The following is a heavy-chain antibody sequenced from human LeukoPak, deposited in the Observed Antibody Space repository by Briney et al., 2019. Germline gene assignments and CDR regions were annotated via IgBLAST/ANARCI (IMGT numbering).Heavy chain of an antibody. CDR3: AREDGGSSYYYYYGTDV. D-gene: IGHD2-15*01. CDR2: IIPILGIA. CDR1: GGTFSSYA. J-gene: IGHJ6*02. Sequence: SVKVSCKASGGTFSSYAISWVRQAPGQGLEWMGRIIPILGIANYAQKFQGRVTITADKSTSTAYMELSSLRSEDTAVYYCAREDGGSSYYYYYGTDVWGQGTTVTVSS. V-gene: IGHV1-69*04.